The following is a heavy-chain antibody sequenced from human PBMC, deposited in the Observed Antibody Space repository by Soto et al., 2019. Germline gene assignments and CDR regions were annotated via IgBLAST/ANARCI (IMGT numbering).Heavy chain of an antibody. CDR2: ISWNSGSI. D-gene: IGHD6-6*01. CDR3: AKDIDSSSSEDYFDY. CDR1: GFTFDDYA. Sequence: GGSLRLSCAASGFTFDDYAMHWVRQAPGKGLEWVSGISWNSGSIGYADSVKGRFTISRDNAKNSLYLQMNSLRAEDTALYYCAKDIDSSSSEDYFDYWGQGTLVTVSS. V-gene: IGHV3-9*01. J-gene: IGHJ4*02.